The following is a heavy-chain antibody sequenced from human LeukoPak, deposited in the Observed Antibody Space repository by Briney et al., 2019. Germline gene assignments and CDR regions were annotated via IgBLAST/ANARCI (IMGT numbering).Heavy chain of an antibody. CDR3: ARDPYSGSYGDCYYYYMDV. V-gene: IGHV3-21*01. J-gene: IGHJ6*03. Sequence: GGSLRLSCAASGFTFSNYKMNWVRQAPGKGLEWVSSISSTSTYINYADSVKGRFTISRDNAKNSLYLQMNSLRPEDTAVYYCARDPYSGSYGDCYYYYMDVWGKGTTVTISS. D-gene: IGHD1-26*01. CDR2: ISSTSTYI. CDR1: GFTFSNYK.